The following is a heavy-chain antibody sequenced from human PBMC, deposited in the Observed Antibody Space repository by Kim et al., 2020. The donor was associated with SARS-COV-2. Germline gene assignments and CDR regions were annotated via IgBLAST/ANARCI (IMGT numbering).Heavy chain of an antibody. V-gene: IGHV1-18*01. CDR1: GYTFTSYG. Sequence: ASVKVSCKASGYTFTSYGISWVRQAPGQGLEWMGWISAYNGNTNYAQKLQGRVTMTTDTSTSTAYMELRSLRSDDTAVYYCARSELRYFDWLYGRDFDIWGQGTMVTVSS. J-gene: IGHJ3*02. CDR2: ISAYNGNT. D-gene: IGHD3-9*01. CDR3: ARSELRYFDWLYGRDFDI.